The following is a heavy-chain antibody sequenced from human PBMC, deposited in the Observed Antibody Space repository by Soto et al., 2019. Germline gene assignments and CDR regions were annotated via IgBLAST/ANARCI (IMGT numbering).Heavy chain of an antibody. CDR3: AVRYSSSLVGSTYYYGMDV. J-gene: IGHJ6*02. CDR2: IIPIFGTA. V-gene: IGHV1-69*01. Sequence: QVQLVQSGAEVKKPGSSVKVSCKASGGTFSSYAISWVRQAPGQGLEWMGGIIPIFGTANYAQKFQGRVTFTADESTSTAYMELSSLRSEDTAVYYCAVRYSSSLVGSTYYYGMDVWGQGTTVTVSS. CDR1: GGTFSSYA. D-gene: IGHD6-6*01.